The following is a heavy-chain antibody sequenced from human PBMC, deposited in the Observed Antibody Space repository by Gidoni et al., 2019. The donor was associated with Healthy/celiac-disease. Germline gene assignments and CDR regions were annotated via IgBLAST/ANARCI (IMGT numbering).Heavy chain of an antibody. CDR3: ARGAPNYDSSGYFFNGNCDY. J-gene: IGHJ4*02. D-gene: IGHD3-22*01. Sequence: VQLVESGGGVVQPGRSLRLSCAASGFTFSSYGMHWVRQAPGKGLEWVAVIRYDGSNKYYADSVKGRFTISRDNSKNTLYLQMNSLRAEDTAVYYCARGAPNYDSSGYFFNGNCDYWGQGTLVTVSS. CDR2: IRYDGSNK. CDR1: GFTFSSYG. V-gene: IGHV3-33*01.